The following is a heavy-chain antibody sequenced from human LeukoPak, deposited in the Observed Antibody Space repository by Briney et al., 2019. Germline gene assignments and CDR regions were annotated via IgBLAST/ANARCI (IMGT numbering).Heavy chain of an antibody. CDR3: ARDGLGDGVFDY. CDR2: MSGTSGST. CDR1: GFTFSDYA. J-gene: IGHJ4*02. V-gene: IGHV3-23*01. Sequence: GGSLRLSCAASGFTFSDYALYWVRQPPGKGLEWASAMSGTSGSTDYADSVEGRFTISRDNSKSTLYLQMDNLRAEDTALYYCARDGLGDGVFDYWGQGALVSVSS. D-gene: IGHD2-21*02.